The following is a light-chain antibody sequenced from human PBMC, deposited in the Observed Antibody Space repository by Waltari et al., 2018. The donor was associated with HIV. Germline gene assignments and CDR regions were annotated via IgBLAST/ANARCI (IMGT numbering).Light chain of an antibody. J-gene: IGLJ2*01. CDR3: AGWDESLSGVI. CDR1: SSNIGTNN. V-gene: IGLV1-47*01. Sequence: QSVLTQPPSTSGTPGQKVTISCSGSSSNIGTNNVYWYQKLPGTAPKPLIYKNDQRPPGVPDRFSGSKSGASASLAIIGIRSGDEGDYYCAGWDESLSGVIFGGGTKLSVL. CDR2: KND.